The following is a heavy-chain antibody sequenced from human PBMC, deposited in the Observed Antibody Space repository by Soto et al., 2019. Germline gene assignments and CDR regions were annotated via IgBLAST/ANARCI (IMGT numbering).Heavy chain of an antibody. CDR2: ISTYNGNT. CDR3: ARDPYHVLMVNAPNLDGMDV. Sequence: QVQLVQSGAEVKKPGASVKVSCKASGYTFTTYDISWVRQAPGQGLEWMGRISTYNGNTNYPQSLQGRLTMTTDTSTTTAYMELRSLRSDDTAVYYCARDPYHVLMVNAPNLDGMDVWVQGTTVTVSS. D-gene: IGHD2-8*01. CDR1: GYTFTTYD. V-gene: IGHV1-18*01. J-gene: IGHJ6*02.